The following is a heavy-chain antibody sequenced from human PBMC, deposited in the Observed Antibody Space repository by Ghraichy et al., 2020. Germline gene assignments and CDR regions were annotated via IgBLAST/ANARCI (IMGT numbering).Heavy chain of an antibody. CDR3: AGIAAAGTSMDY. Sequence: SETLSLTCTVSGGSISSYYWSWIRQPPGKGLEWIGYIYYSGSTNYNPSLKSRVTISVDTSKNQFSLKLSSVTAADTAVYYCAGIAAAGTSMDYWGQGTLVTVSS. V-gene: IGHV4-59*01. J-gene: IGHJ4*02. CDR1: GGSISSYY. CDR2: IYYSGST. D-gene: IGHD6-13*01.